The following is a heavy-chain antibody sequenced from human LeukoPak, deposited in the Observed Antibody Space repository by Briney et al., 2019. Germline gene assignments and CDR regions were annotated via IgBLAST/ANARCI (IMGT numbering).Heavy chain of an antibody. V-gene: IGHV4-38-2*02. CDR3: ARPMDGHQYYMDV. D-gene: IGHD3-10*01. CDR1: GYSISSGYY. Sequence: PSETLSLTCTVSGYSISSGYYWGWIRQPPGKGLEWIGSIYHSGSTYYNPSLKSRVTISVDTSKNQFSLKLSSVTAADTAVYYCARPMDGHQYYMDVWGKGTTVTVSS. CDR2: IYHSGST. J-gene: IGHJ6*03.